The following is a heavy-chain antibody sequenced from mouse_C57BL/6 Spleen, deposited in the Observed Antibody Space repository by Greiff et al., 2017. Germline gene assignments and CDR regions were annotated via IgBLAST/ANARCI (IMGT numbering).Heavy chain of an antibody. D-gene: IGHD1-1*01. CDR1: GYAFTNYL. CDR3: ARAGSSYGYFDV. CDR2: INPGSGGT. V-gene: IGHV1-54*01. Sequence: QVQLQQSGAELVRPGTSVKVSCKASGYAFTNYLREWVKQRPGQGLEWIGVINPGSGGTNYNEKFKGKATLTADKSSSTAYMQLSSVTSEDSAVYFCARAGSSYGYFDVWGTEPTVTVSS. J-gene: IGHJ1*03.